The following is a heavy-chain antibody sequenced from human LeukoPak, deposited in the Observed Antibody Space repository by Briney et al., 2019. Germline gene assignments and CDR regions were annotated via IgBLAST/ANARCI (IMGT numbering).Heavy chain of an antibody. Sequence: PGRSLRLSCAASGFTFSSYGMHWVRQAPGKGLEWVAFIRYDGSNKYYADSVKGRFTISRDNSKNTLYLQMNSLRAEDTAVYYCAKGRFLEWSEVYYFDYWGQGTLVTVSS. CDR2: IRYDGSNK. CDR1: GFTFSSYG. D-gene: IGHD3-3*01. V-gene: IGHV3-30*02. CDR3: AKGRFLEWSEVYYFDY. J-gene: IGHJ4*02.